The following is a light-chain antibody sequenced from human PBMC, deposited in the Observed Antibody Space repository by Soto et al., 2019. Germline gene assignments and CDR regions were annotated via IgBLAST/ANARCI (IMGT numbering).Light chain of an antibody. CDR1: QRVSSN. Sequence: QSPGTLSLSPWERATLSCRPSQRVSSNYLAWYQQKPGQAPRLLIYGASTRATGIPARFSGSGSGTEFTLTISSLQSEDFAIYYCQQYNNWPQTFGQGTKADIK. V-gene: IGKV3-15*01. J-gene: IGKJ1*01. CDR3: QQYNNWPQT. CDR2: GAS.